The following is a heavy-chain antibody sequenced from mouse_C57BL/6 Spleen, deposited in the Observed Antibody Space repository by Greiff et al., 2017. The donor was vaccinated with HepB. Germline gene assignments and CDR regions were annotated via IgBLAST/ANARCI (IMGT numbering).Heavy chain of an antibody. J-gene: IGHJ4*01. V-gene: IGHV5-17*01. CDR1: GFTFSDYG. Sequence: EVQRVESGGGLVKPGGSLKLSCAASGFTFSDYGMHWVRQAPEKGLEWVAYISSGSSTIYYADTVKGRFTISRDNAKNTLFLQMTSLRSEETAMYYCARNYYSKYYYAMDYWGQGTSVTVSS. CDR2: ISSGSSTI. D-gene: IGHD2-5*01. CDR3: ARNYYSKYYYAMDY.